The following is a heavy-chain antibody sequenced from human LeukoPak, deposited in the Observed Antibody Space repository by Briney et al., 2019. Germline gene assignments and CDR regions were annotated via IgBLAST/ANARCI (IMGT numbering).Heavy chain of an antibody. V-gene: IGHV3-23*01. J-gene: IGHJ4*02. CDR1: GFTFNSYA. D-gene: IGHD4-17*01. CDR2: IRESGDST. CDR3: AKAKMTTG. Sequence: GGSLRLSCAASGFTFNSYAMSWVRQAPGKGLEWVSTIRESGDSTYYADSVKGRFTISRDNSKNTLSLQMNSLRGEDTALYYCAKAKMTTGWGQGTLVTVSS.